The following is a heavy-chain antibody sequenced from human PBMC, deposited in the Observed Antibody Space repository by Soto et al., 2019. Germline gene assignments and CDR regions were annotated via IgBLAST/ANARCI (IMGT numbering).Heavy chain of an antibody. CDR2: IYYSGST. D-gene: IGHD3-10*01. CDR3: ARDQKVYGSVKNNNWFDP. CDR1: CGSVSSGSYY. V-gene: IGHV4-61*01. Sequence: PSETLSLTCTVSCGSVSSGSYYWSWIRQPPGKGLEWIGYIYYSGSTNYNPSLKSRVTISVDTSKNQFSLKLSSVTAADTAVYYCARDQKVYGSVKNNNWFDPWGQGTLVTVSS. J-gene: IGHJ5*02.